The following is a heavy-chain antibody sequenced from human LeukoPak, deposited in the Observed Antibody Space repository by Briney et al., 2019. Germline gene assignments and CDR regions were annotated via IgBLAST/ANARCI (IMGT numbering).Heavy chain of an antibody. CDR2: ISGSGGST. V-gene: IGHV3-23*01. Sequence: GGSLRLSCAASGFTFSSYAMSWVRQAPGKGLEWVSAISGSGGSTYYADSVEGRFTISRDNSKNTLYLQMNSLRAEDTAVYYCAKGSLWFGEFNYWGQGTLVTVSS. CDR3: AKGSLWFGEFNY. D-gene: IGHD3-10*01. CDR1: GFTFSSYA. J-gene: IGHJ4*02.